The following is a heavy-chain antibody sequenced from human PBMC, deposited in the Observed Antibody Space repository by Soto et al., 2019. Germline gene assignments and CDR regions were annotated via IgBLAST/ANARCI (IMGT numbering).Heavy chain of an antibody. V-gene: IGHV3-15*01. CDR1: GFTFSNAW. CDR2: IKTDGGTT. Sequence: EVQLVESGGGLVKPGGSLRLSCAASGFTFSNAWMSWVRQAPGKGLEWVGRIKTDGGTTDYAAPVKGRFSMSRDDSKNTVYRQMNSLKTEDTAVYYCTTAPDYWGQGTLVTVSS. CDR3: TTAPDY. J-gene: IGHJ4*02.